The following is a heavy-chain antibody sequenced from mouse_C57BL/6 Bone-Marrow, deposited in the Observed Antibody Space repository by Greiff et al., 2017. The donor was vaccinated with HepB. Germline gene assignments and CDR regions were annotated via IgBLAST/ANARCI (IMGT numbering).Heavy chain of an antibody. D-gene: IGHD2-5*01. CDR2: INPSNGGT. Sequence: QVQLKQPGTELVKPGASVKLSCKASGYTFTSYWMHWVKQRPGQGLEWIGNINPSNGGTNYNEKFKSKATLTVDKSSSTAYMQLSSLTSEDSAVYYCAKMSNCYWYFDVWGTGTTVTVSS. J-gene: IGHJ1*03. CDR1: GYTFTSYW. V-gene: IGHV1-53*01. CDR3: AKMSNCYWYFDV.